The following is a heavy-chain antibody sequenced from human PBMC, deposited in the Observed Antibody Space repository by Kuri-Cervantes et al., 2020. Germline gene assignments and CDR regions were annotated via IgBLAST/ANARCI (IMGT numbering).Heavy chain of an antibody. J-gene: IGHJ1*01. CDR2: INPNSGGT. V-gene: IGHV1-2*02. D-gene: IGHD2-21*02. CDR1: GYIFRNYG. CDR3: ARVHGDVPQ. Sequence: ASVKVSCKASGYIFRNYGISWVRQAPGQGLEWMGWINPNSGGTNYAQKFQGRVTMTRDTSISTAYMELSRLRSDDTAVYYCARVHGDVPQWGQGTLVTVSS.